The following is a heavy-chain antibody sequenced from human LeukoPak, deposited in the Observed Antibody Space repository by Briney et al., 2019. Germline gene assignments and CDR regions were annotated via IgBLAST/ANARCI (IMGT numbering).Heavy chain of an antibody. J-gene: IGHJ4*02. V-gene: IGHV4-59*12. CDR2: IYYSGST. CDR1: GGSISSYY. D-gene: IGHD3-22*01. CDR3: ARDYYDSSGYYPGHFDY. Sequence: SETLSLTCTVSGGSISSYYWSWIRQPPGKGLEWIGYIYYSGSTNYKPSLKSRVTISADTSKNHFSLKLSSVTAADTAMYYCARDYYDSSGYYPGHFDYWGQGTLVTVSS.